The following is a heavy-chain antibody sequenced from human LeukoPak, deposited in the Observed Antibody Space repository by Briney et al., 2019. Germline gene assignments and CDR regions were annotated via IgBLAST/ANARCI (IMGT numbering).Heavy chain of an antibody. V-gene: IGHV4-4*07. CDR3: ARENSSSWYGYYYYMDV. D-gene: IGHD6-13*01. CDR1: GGSISSYY. J-gene: IGHJ6*03. CDR2: IYTSGST. Sequence: NPSETLSLTCTVSGGSISSYYWSWIRQPAGKGLEWIGRIYTSGSTNYNPSLKSRVTMSVDTSKNQFSLKLSSVTAADTAVYYCARENSSSWYGYYYYMDVWGKGTTVTVSS.